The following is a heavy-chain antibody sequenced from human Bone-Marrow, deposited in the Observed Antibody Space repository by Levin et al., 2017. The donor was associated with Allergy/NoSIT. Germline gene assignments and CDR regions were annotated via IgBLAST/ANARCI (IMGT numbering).Heavy chain of an antibody. J-gene: IGHJ4*02. CDR2: ISPTGRDI. Sequence: GGSLRLSCGASGFAFSTFGMNWVRQAPGKGLEWISYISPTGRDIYYADSMKGRFTISRDNAENSLYLQVTSLRDEDTAIYYCARDIPDPFSPYTNSFYFDYWGQGTVVAVSS. CDR3: ARDIPDPFSPYTNSFYFDY. D-gene: IGHD3-16*01. CDR1: GFAFSTFG. V-gene: IGHV3-48*02.